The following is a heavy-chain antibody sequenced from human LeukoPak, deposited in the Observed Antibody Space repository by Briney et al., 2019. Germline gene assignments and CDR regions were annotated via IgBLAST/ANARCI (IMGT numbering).Heavy chain of an antibody. CDR2: INHGGST. V-gene: IGHV4-34*01. CDR3: ARDGGMSMGNEY. D-gene: IGHD4/OR15-4a*01. CDR1: GGSLSGYY. J-gene: IGHJ4*02. Sequence: PSETLSLTCAVYGGSLSGYYWSWLPPSPGKGREWIGEINHGGSTNYNPSLKSRVPISVDTSKNHFSLKLSFVTAGDTAVYYCARDGGMSMGNEYWGQGTLVIVAS.